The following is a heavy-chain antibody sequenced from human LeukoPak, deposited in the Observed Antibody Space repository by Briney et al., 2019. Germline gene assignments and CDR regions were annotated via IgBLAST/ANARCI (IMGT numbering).Heavy chain of an antibody. CDR3: AKALLSGSGSYPFDY. D-gene: IGHD3-10*01. Sequence: GTSLRLSCTASGFTFSGYAMHWVRQAPGKGLEWVSGISWNSGSIGYADSVKGRFTISRDNAKNSLYLQMNSLRAEDTALYYCAKALLSGSGSYPFDYWGQGTLVTVSS. J-gene: IGHJ4*02. CDR2: ISWNSGSI. CDR1: GFTFSGYA. V-gene: IGHV3-9*01.